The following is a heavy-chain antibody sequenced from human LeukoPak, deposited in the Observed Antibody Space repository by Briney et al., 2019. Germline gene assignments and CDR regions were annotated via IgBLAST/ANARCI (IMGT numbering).Heavy chain of an antibody. CDR3: ATARPYYYDSSGYYNFDH. CDR1: GFTVSSNY. J-gene: IGHJ4*02. CDR2: ICSGGST. D-gene: IGHD3-22*01. Sequence: GGSLRLSCAASGFTVSSNYMSWVRQAPGKGLEWVSVICSGGSTYYADSVKGRFTISRDNSKNTLYLQMNSLRAEDTAVYYCATARPYYYDSSGYYNFDHWGQGTLVTVSS. V-gene: IGHV3-66*02.